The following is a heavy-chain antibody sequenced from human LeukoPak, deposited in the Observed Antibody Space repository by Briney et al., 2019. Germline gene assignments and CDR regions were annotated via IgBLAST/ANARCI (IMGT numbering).Heavy chain of an antibody. CDR1: GFTFGDYA. CDR3: TSMGRYDSSGYYARIPDY. CDR2: IRSKAYGGTT. J-gene: IGHJ4*02. D-gene: IGHD3-22*01. V-gene: IGHV3-49*03. Sequence: GGSLRLSCTASGFTFGDYAMSWFRRAPGKGLEWVGFIRSKAYGGTTEYAASVKGRFTISRDDSKSIAYLQMNSLKTEDTAVYYCTSMGRYDSSGYYARIPDYWGQGTLVTVSS.